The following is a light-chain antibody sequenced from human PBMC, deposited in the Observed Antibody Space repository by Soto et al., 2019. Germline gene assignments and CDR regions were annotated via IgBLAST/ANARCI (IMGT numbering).Light chain of an antibody. V-gene: IGKV3-20*01. Sequence: EIVLTQSPGTLSLSPGERATLSCRASQSVSSSYLAWYQQKPGQAPRLLIYGTSSRATGIPDRFSGSGSGTDFPLTISRLEPEDFAVYYCQQYANSWTFGQGTKVEIK. CDR2: GTS. J-gene: IGKJ1*01. CDR1: QSVSSSY. CDR3: QQYANSWT.